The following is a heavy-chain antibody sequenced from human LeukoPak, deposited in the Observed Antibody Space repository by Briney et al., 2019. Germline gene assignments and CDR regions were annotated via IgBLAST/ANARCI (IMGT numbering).Heavy chain of an antibody. J-gene: IGHJ4*02. Sequence: ASVKVSCKASGYTFTSYAIHWVRQALGQRLEWMGWISVGNGNTKYSQKLQGRVTITRDTSASTAYMELSSLRSEDTAVYYCTRERGQGRYDYWGQGTLVTVSS. CDR2: ISVGNGNT. CDR1: GYTFTSYA. CDR3: TRERGQGRYDY. V-gene: IGHV1-3*01.